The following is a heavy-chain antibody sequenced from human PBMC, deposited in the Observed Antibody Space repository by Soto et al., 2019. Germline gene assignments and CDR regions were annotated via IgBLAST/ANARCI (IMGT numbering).Heavy chain of an antibody. D-gene: IGHD2-2*01. CDR1: GYTFTSYY. CDR3: ARRDCFSSSCYFKY. J-gene: IGHJ4*02. Sequence: QVSLVQSGAEVKKPGASVKVSCKASGYTFTSYYVHWVRQAPGQGLEWMGIINPSGATTTYAQNFQGRVAMRRDTSTSTVYMELSSLRSEDTAVYYCARRDCFSSSCYFKYWGQGTLVTVSS. CDR2: INPSGATT. V-gene: IGHV1-46*01.